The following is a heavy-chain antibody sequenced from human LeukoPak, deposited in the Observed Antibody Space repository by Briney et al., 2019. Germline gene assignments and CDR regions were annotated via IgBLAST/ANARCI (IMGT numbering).Heavy chain of an antibody. D-gene: IGHD2-21*02. CDR1: GGSISSTNW. J-gene: IGHJ4*02. CDR3: ARRSLSASCGGDCYFY. Sequence: PSGILSLTCGVSGGSISSTNWWTWVRQPPGEGLEWIGEINHSGSTSYNPSLKSRVTISVDTSKNQFSLKLSSVTAADTAVYYCARRSLSASCGGDCYFYWGQGTLVTVSS. V-gene: IGHV4-4*02. CDR2: INHSGST.